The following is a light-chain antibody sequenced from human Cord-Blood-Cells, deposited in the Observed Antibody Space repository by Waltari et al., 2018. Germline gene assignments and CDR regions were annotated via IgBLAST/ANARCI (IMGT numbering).Light chain of an antibody. V-gene: IGLV2-23*01. Sequence: QSALTQPASVSGSPGQSITISCTGTSSDVGSHNLVSWYQQHPGKAPKLMIYEGSKRPSGVSNRFSGSKSGNAASLTISGRQAEDEADYYCCSYAGSSTWVFGGGTKLTVL. J-gene: IGLJ3*02. CDR3: CSYAGSSTWV. CDR2: EGS. CDR1: SSDVGSHNL.